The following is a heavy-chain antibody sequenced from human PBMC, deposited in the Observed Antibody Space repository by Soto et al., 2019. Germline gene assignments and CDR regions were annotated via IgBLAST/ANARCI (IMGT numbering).Heavy chain of an antibody. CDR3: ASGEQLVPKFYY. D-gene: IGHD6-6*01. CDR2: ISSSSSYI. J-gene: IGHJ4*02. Sequence: GGSLRLSCAASGFTFSSYSMNWVRQAPGKGLEWVSSISSSSSYIYYADSVKGRFTISRDNAKNSLYLQMNSLRAEDTAVYYCASGEQLVPKFYYWGQGTLVTVSS. V-gene: IGHV3-21*01. CDR1: GFTFSSYS.